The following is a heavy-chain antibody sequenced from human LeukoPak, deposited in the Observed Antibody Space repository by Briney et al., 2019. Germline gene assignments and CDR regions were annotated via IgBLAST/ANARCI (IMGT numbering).Heavy chain of an antibody. J-gene: IGHJ3*02. CDR3: ARDSGRFGYCSGGSCYSGAFDI. D-gene: IGHD2-15*01. Sequence: GGSLRLSCAASGFTFSSYSMNWVRQAPGKGLEWVSYISSSSSTIYYADSMKGRFTISRDNAKNSLYLQMNSLRAEDTAVYYCARDSGRFGYCSGGSCYSGAFDIWGQGTMVTVSS. V-gene: IGHV3-48*01. CDR1: GFTFSSYS. CDR2: ISSSSSTI.